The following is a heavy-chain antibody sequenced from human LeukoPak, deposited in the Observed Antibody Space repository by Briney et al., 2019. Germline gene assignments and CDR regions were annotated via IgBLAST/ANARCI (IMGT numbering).Heavy chain of an antibody. Sequence: PSETLSLTCAVYGGSFSGFDWTWIRQPPGKGLEWIGEINHSGYTNYNPSLKSRVTLSVDMSKNQLSLKLTSVTAADTAVYYCARGYCSGDSCSSYGYWGQGTLVTVSS. CDR1: GGSFSGFD. V-gene: IGHV4-34*01. D-gene: IGHD2-15*01. J-gene: IGHJ4*02. CDR3: ARGYCSGDSCSSYGY. CDR2: INHSGYT.